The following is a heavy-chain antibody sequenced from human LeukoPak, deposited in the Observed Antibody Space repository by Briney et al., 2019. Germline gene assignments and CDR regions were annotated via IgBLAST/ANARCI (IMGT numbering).Heavy chain of an antibody. CDR2: ISGSVGST. J-gene: IGHJ4*02. D-gene: IGHD6-13*01. CDR3: AILPGYSSGWYEVNY. Sequence: GGSLRLSCAASGFTFSSYAMGWVRQAPGQGLEWGSGISGSVGSTYYADSVKGRFTISRDNSRNTLYLQMNSPRAEDTAVYYCAILPGYSSGWYEVNYWGQGTLVTVSS. V-gene: IGHV3-23*01. CDR1: GFTFSSYA.